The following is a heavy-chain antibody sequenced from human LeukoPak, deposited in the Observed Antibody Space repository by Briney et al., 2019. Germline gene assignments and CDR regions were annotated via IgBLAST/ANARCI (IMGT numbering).Heavy chain of an antibody. CDR3: ARGLGYCSSTSCWNWFDP. V-gene: IGHV3-7*01. CDR1: GFTFTTNW. CDR2: INQDGSEK. D-gene: IGHD2-2*01. J-gene: IGHJ5*02. Sequence: GGPLRLSCAASGFTFTTNWMTWVRQAPGKGLEWVATINQDGSEKYYVDSVKGRFTISRDNAKNSLYLQMNSLRAEDTAVYYCARGLGYCSSTSCWNWFDPWGQGTLVTVSS.